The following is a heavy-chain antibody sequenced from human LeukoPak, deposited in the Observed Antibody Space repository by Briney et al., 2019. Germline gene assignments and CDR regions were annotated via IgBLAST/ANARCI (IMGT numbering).Heavy chain of an antibody. V-gene: IGHV4-39*01. D-gene: IGHD3-10*01. Sequence: SETLSLTCTVSGGSISSSSYYWGWIRQPPGKGLEWIGSIYYSGSTYYNPPLKSRVTISVDTSKNQFSLKLSSVTAADTAVYYCARGSNYVDCWGQGTLVTVSS. CDR1: GGSISSSSYY. CDR2: IYYSGST. J-gene: IGHJ4*02. CDR3: ARGSNYVDC.